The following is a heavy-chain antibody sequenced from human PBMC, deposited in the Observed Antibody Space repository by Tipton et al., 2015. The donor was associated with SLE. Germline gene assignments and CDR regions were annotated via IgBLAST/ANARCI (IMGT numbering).Heavy chain of an antibody. J-gene: IGHJ4*02. V-gene: IGHV3-23*01. CDR2: LSGRGDNT. D-gene: IGHD3-22*01. CDR3: AKQHFYDSSGYFDY. CDR1: GFAFSSYW. Sequence: GSLRLSCAASGFAFSSYWMHWVRQAPGKGLEWVSTLSGRGDNTYYTDSVKGRFTISRDNSKNTLYLQMNSLRVEDTAVYYCAKQHFYDSSGYFDYWGQGTLVTVSS.